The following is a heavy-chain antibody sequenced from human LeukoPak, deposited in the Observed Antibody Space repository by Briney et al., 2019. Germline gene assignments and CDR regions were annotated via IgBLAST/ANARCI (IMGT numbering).Heavy chain of an antibody. CDR3: ASLVGGYYPPVEAFDV. D-gene: IGHD3-3*01. V-gene: IGHV3-74*01. CDR2: INGDGSTT. CDR1: GFGFRSCW. J-gene: IGHJ3*01. Sequence: SLRLSCAASGFGFRSCWMHWVRQAPGTQLVWVSRINGDGSTTSYAAPVRGPFPISRANAKYTLYLPMNSLSVAVSAVYFCASLVGGYYPPVEAFDVWGQGTMVTVSS.